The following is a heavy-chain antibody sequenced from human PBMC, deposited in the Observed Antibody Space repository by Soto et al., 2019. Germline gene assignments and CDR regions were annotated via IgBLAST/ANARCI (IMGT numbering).Heavy chain of an antibody. J-gene: IGHJ5*02. CDR3: AGIPAAIGVGWFDP. Sequence: QLQLQESGPGLVKPSETLSLTCTVSGGSISSSSYYWGWIRQPPGKGLEWIGRIYYSGSTYYNPSLKSRVTISVDTSKNQFSLKLSSVTAAYTAVYYCAGIPAAIGVGWFDPWGQGTLVTVSS. V-gene: IGHV4-39*01. CDR1: GGSISSSSYY. D-gene: IGHD2-2*02. CDR2: IYYSGST.